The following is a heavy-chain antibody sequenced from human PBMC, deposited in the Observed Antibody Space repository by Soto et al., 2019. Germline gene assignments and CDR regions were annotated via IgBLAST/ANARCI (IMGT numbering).Heavy chain of an antibody. CDR1: GYAFTSNP. V-gene: IGHV1-3*01. D-gene: IGHD3-16*01. J-gene: IGHJ6*02. CDR3: ASDQGMLIFGGLMTKVRYYYGMDV. CDR2: INVGNGDT. Sequence: GASVKVSCKASGYAFTSNPIQCVRQAPGRSPEWVGWINVGNGDTRYSQKFQGRVTITRDTSASTVYMELSSLRSEGTAVYFCASDQGMLIFGGLMTKVRYYYGMDVWGQGTTVTVS.